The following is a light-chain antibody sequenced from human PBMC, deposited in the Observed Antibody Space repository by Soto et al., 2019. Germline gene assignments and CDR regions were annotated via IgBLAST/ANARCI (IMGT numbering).Light chain of an antibody. CDR2: VAS. Sequence: EIVLTQSPVTLSLSPGERATLSCMASQSIISSYLAWYQQKPVQAPRLIVYVASSRATGIPYRFSGSGSGTYFNLTISRLEPEDFALYYCQQYGSSRFTFGPGTKVDSK. CDR1: QSIISSY. CDR3: QQYGSSRFT. J-gene: IGKJ3*01. V-gene: IGKV3-20*01.